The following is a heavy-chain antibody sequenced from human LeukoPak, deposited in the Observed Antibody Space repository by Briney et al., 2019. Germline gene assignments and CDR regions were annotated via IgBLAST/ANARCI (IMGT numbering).Heavy chain of an antibody. Sequence: SETLSLTCTVSGGSISNYYWSWIRQPPGKGLEWIGYVYYSGSTNYNPSLKSRVTISVDTSKNQFSLKLSSVTAADTAVYYCAASTVVTFAEYFQHWGQGTLVTVSS. CDR3: AASTVVTFAEYFQH. CDR1: GGSISNYY. V-gene: IGHV4-59*01. J-gene: IGHJ1*01. CDR2: VYYSGST. D-gene: IGHD4-23*01.